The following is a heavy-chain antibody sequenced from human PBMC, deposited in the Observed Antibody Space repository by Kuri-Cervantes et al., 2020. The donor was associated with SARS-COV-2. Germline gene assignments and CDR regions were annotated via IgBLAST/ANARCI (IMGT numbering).Heavy chain of an antibody. V-gene: IGHV1-69*13. CDR2: IIPIFGTA. CDR1: GGTFSSYA. D-gene: IGHD3-22*01. J-gene: IGHJ4*02. CDR3: ASLTYYYDTYGPRGDHFDH. Sequence: SVKVSCKASGGTFSSYAISWVRQAPGQGLEWMGGIIPIFGTANYAQKFQGRVTVTADESTRTVYMELRRLRSEDTAVYFCASLTYYYDTYGPRGDHFDHWGQGPL.